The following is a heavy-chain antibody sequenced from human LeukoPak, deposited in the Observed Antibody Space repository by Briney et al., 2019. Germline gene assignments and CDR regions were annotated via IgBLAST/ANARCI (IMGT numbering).Heavy chain of an antibody. CDR3: TTGDYVWGSYRPHNYFDY. D-gene: IGHD3-16*02. Sequence: GGSLRLSCAASGFTFSGSAIHWVRQASGKGLEWVGRIRDKANSYATAYIASVKGRFTISRDDSKNTAYLQMSSLKTEDTAVYYCTTGDYVWGSYRPHNYFDYWGQGTLVTVSS. V-gene: IGHV3-73*01. CDR1: GFTFSGSA. J-gene: IGHJ4*02. CDR2: IRDKANSYAT.